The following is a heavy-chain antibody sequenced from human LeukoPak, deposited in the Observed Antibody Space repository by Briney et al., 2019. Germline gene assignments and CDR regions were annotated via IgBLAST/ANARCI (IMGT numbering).Heavy chain of an antibody. CDR1: GFTFSSYA. V-gene: IGHV3-23*01. CDR2: ISGSGGST. CDR3: ARDLPWELLEEDY. J-gene: IGHJ4*02. Sequence: PGGSLRLSCAASGFTFSSYAMSWVRQAPGKGLEWVSAISGSGGSTYYADSVKGRFTISRDNSKNTLYLQMNSLRDEDTAVYYCARDLPWELLEEDYWGQGTLVTVSS. D-gene: IGHD1-26*01.